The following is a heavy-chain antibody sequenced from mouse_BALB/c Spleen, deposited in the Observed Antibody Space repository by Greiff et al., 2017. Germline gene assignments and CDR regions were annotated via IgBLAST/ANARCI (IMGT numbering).Heavy chain of an antibody. CDR1: GFTFSSYT. D-gene: IGHD2-2*01. V-gene: IGHV5-12-2*01. Sequence: EVKLMESGGGLVQPGGSLKLSCAASGFTFSSYTMSWVRQTPEKRLEWVAYISNGGGSTYYPDTVKGRFTISRDNAKNTLYLQMSSLKSEDTAMYYCARHLGYGEPFAYWGQGTLVTVSA. CDR2: ISNGGGST. J-gene: IGHJ3*01. CDR3: ARHLGYGEPFAY.